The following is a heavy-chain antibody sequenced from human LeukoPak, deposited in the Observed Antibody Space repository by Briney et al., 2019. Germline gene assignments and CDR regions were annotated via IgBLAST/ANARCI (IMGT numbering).Heavy chain of an antibody. CDR2: ISDRSGYI. V-gene: IGHV3-21*01. Sequence: KPGGSLRLSCTASGRGISSYVMNWIRQAPGKGLEWVSSISDRSGYIYYAESVRGRFTISRDNAKNTLYLQMNSLRAEDTAVYYCAKGQDYYDSSGPPEYWGQGTLVTVSS. CDR3: AKGQDYYDSSGPPEY. J-gene: IGHJ4*02. CDR1: GRGISSYV. D-gene: IGHD3-22*01.